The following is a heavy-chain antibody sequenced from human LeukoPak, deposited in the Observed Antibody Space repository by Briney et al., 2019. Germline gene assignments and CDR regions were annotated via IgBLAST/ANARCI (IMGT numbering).Heavy chain of an antibody. CDR2: INPNSGGT. V-gene: IGHV1-2*02. CDR3: ARVPLYCISTSCPKGYNWFDP. J-gene: IGHJ5*02. D-gene: IGHD2-2*01. Sequence: ASVKVSCKASGYTFTGYYMHWVRQAPGQGLEGMGWINPNSGGTNYAQKFQGRVTMTRDTSISTAYMELSRLRSDDTAVYYCARVPLYCISTSCPKGYNWFDPWGQGTLVTVSS. CDR1: GYTFTGYY.